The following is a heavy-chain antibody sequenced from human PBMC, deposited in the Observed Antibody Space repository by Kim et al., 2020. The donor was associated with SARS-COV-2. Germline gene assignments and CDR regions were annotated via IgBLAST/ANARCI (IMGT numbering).Heavy chain of an antibody. Sequence: GGSLRLSCAASGFTFSSYAMSWVRQAPGKGLEWVSVIYSGGSSTYYADSVKGRFTISRDNSKNTLYLQMNSLRAEDTAVYYCAKTVIPHDYYDSSGYDYWGQGTLVTVSS. CDR1: GFTFSSYA. D-gene: IGHD3-22*01. J-gene: IGHJ4*02. V-gene: IGHV3-23*03. CDR2: IYSGGSST. CDR3: AKTVIPHDYYDSSGYDY.